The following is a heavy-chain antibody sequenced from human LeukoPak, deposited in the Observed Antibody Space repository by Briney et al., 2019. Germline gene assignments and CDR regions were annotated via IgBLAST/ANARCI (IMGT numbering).Heavy chain of an antibody. CDR1: GYTFTSYA. V-gene: IGHV1-3*01. CDR3: ARGSFDP. CDR2: INAGNGNT. J-gene: IGHJ5*02. Sequence: ASVKVSCKASGYTFTSYAMHWVRQAPGQRLEWMGWINAGNGNTKYSQKFQGRVTFTRDTSASTAYMELSSLRSEDTAVYYCARGSFDPWGQGTLVTVSS.